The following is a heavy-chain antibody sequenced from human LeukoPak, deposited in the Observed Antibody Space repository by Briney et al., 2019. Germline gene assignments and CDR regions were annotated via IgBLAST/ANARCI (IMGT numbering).Heavy chain of an antibody. Sequence: GGSLRLSCAASGFKFSDFSVSWVRQAPGKGLEWVAIINQDGSESYYVDSVRGRFTISRDNVDNSLFLQMDSLRVDDTARYYCATTQYWGQGTQVTVSS. CDR1: GFKFSDFS. J-gene: IGHJ4*02. V-gene: IGHV3-7*01. CDR2: INQDGSES. CDR3: ATTQY. D-gene: IGHD2-15*01.